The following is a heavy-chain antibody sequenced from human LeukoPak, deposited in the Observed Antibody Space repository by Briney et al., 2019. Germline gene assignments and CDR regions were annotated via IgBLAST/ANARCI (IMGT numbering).Heavy chain of an antibody. Sequence: GGSLRLPCAASGFTFTNYWMSWVRQAPGKGLELVANIKQDRSEKYYVDSVKGRFTISRDNAKNSLYLQMNSLRAEDTAVYYCARLREIPVFGVVTKSTSYFDYWGQGTLVTVSS. CDR2: IKQDRSEK. CDR3: ARLREIPVFGVVTKSTSYFDY. J-gene: IGHJ4*02. D-gene: IGHD3-3*01. CDR1: GFTFTNYW. V-gene: IGHV3-7*01.